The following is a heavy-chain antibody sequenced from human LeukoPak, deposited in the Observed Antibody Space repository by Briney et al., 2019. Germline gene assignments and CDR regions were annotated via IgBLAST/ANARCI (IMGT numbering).Heavy chain of an antibody. D-gene: IGHD6-13*01. V-gene: IGHV3-9*01. CDR3: AKDYGYSSSWYDY. CDR1: GFTFDDYG. J-gene: IGHJ4*02. CDR2: TSWNSASV. Sequence: PGGSLRLSCEASGFTFDDYGMHWVRHAPGKGLEWVSTTSWNSASVGYVDSVKGRFTISRDNAKKTLYLQMNSLRPEDTALYYCAKDYGYSSSWYDYWGQGTLVTVSS.